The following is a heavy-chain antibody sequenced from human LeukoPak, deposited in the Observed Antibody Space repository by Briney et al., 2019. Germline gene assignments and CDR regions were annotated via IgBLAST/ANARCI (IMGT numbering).Heavy chain of an antibody. V-gene: IGHV4-34*01. CDR3: ARGLGYYYYMDA. D-gene: IGHD7-27*01. CDR1: GGSFSGYY. Sequence: KPSETLSLTCAVYGGSFSGYYWSWIRQPPGKGLEWIGEINHSGSTNYNPSLKSRVTISVDTSKNQFSLKLSSVTAADTAVYYCARGLGYYYYMDAWGKGTTVTVSS. CDR2: INHSGST. J-gene: IGHJ6*03.